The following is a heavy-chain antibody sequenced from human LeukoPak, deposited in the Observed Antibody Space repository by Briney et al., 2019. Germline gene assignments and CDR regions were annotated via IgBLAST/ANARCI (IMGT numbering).Heavy chain of an antibody. CDR1: GGSISSYY. D-gene: IGHD5-18*01. J-gene: IGHJ4*02. Sequence: KPSETLSLTCTVSGGSISSYYWSWIRQPPGKGLEWIGYTYYSGSTNYNPSLKSRVTISVDTSKNQFSLKLSSVTAADTAVYYCASGPDTAMVNDYWGQGTLVTVSS. V-gene: IGHV4-59*01. CDR3: ASGPDTAMVNDY. CDR2: TYYSGST.